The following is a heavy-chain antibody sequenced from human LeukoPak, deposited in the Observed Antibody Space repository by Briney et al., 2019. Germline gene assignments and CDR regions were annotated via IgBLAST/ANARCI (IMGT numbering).Heavy chain of an antibody. V-gene: IGHV3-21*01. CDR3: AGDWIAVAGGLDY. J-gene: IGHJ4*02. Sequence: PGGSLSHSCAASGFTFSSYSMNWVRQAPGKGLEWVSSISSSSSYIYYADSVKGRFTISRDNAKNSLYLQMNSLRAEDTAVYYCAGDWIAVAGGLDYWGQGTLVTVSS. CDR1: GFTFSSYS. CDR2: ISSSSSYI. D-gene: IGHD6-19*01.